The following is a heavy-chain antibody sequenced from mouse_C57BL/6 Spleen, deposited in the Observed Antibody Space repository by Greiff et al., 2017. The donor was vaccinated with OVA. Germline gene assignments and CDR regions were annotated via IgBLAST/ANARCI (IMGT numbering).Heavy chain of an antibody. CDR2: ISGGGGNT. Sequence: EVQGVESGGGLVKPGGSLKLSCAASGFTFSSYTMSWVRQTPEKRLEWVATISGGGGNTYYPDSVKGRFTISRDNAKNTLYLQMSSLRSEDTALYYCARHDYSKGDAMDYWGQGTSVTVSS. J-gene: IGHJ4*01. CDR3: ARHDYSKGDAMDY. V-gene: IGHV5-9*01. CDR1: GFTFSSYT. D-gene: IGHD2-5*01.